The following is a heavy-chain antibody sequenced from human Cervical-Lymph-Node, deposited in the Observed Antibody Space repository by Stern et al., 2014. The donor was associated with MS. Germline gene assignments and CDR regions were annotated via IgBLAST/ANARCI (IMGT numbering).Heavy chain of an antibody. D-gene: IGHD1-26*01. V-gene: IGHV3-33*01. CDR1: GFTFSSYG. J-gene: IGHJ6*02. Sequence: VQLVQSGGGVVQPGRSLRLSCAASGFTFSSYGMHWVRQAPGTGLEWVAVIWYDGSNKYYADSVKGRFTISRDNSKNTLYLQMNSLRAEDTAVYYCARDCKLRYYYYGMDVWGQGTTVTVSS. CDR3: ARDCKLRYYYYGMDV. CDR2: IWYDGSNK.